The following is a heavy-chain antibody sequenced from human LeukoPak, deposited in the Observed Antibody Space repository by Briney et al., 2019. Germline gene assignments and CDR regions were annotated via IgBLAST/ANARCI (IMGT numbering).Heavy chain of an antibody. CDR3: ARGIRECLFDY. CDR1: GGSISSYY. CDR2: IYYSGST. J-gene: IGHJ4*02. D-gene: IGHD3-3*01. Sequence: SETLSLTCTVSGGSISSYYWSWIRQPPGKGLEWIGYIYYSGSTNYNPSLKSRVTISVDTSKNQFSLKLSSVTAADTAVYYCARGIRECLFDYWGQGTLVTVSS. V-gene: IGHV4-59*01.